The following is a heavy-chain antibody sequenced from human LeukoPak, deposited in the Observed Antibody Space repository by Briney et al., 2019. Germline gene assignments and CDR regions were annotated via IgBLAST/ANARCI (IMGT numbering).Heavy chain of an antibody. D-gene: IGHD2-15*01. J-gene: IGHJ4*02. CDR3: ATAISSGRD. CDR2: VDPEDGGT. Sequence: ASVKVSCKVSGYTFTDYYMHWVQQAPGIGLEWMGLVDPEDGGTIYAEKFQGRVTITADTSTDTAYMELSSLRSEDTAVYYCATAISSGRDWGQGTLVTVSS. V-gene: IGHV1-69-2*01. CDR1: GYTFTDYY.